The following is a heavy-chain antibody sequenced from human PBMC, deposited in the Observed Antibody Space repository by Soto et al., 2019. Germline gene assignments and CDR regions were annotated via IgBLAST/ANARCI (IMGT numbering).Heavy chain of an antibody. J-gene: IGHJ6*02. D-gene: IGHD3-3*01. CDR2: IYYSGST. CDR1: GGSISSGGYY. CDR3: ARGILEWGYGMDV. V-gene: IGHV4-31*03. Sequence: QVQLQESGPGLVKPSQTLSLTCTVSGGSISSGGYYWSWIRQHPGKGLEWIGYIYYSGSTYYNPSLRSRVTISVATSKNQFSLKLSSVTAADTAVYYCARGILEWGYGMDVWGQGTTVTVSS.